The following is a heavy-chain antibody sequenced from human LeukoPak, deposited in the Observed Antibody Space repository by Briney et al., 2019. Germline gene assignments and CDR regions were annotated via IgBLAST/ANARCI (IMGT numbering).Heavy chain of an antibody. J-gene: IGHJ5*02. D-gene: IGHD3-10*01. V-gene: IGHV1-8*01. CDR2: MNPNSGNT. Sequence: ASVKVSCKASGYTFTSYDINRVRQATGQGLEWMGWMNPNSGNTGYAQKFQGRVTMTRNTSISTAYLELSSLRSEDTAVYYCARPIMVRGVIGGYNWFDPWGQGTLVTVSS. CDR1: GYTFTSYD. CDR3: ARPIMVRGVIGGYNWFDP.